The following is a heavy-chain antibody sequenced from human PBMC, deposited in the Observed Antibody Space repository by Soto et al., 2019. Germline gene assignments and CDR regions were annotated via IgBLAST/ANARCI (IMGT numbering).Heavy chain of an antibody. V-gene: IGHV1-69*08. CDR1: GGTFSNDI. Sequence: QVQLVQSGAEVKKPGSSVKVSCKTSGGTFSNDIITWVRQAPGQGLEWMGRIIPILDTTNYAQKFQGRVTLTADKSTGTAYMELNSLGSEDTAVDYCVIDYPVGSTFSGYDGIDYWGQGTLVTVSS. CDR3: VIDYPVGSTFSGYDGIDY. J-gene: IGHJ4*02. D-gene: IGHD5-12*01. CDR2: IIPILDTT.